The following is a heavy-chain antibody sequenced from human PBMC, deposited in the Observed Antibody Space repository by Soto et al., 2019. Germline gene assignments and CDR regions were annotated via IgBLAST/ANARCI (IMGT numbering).Heavy chain of an antibody. V-gene: IGHV4-59*08. J-gene: IGHJ4*02. CDR2: XYYSGXN. Sequence: XXTLSLTCPVSGGSISSYYWSWIRQPPGKALQWIGAXYYSGXNTYNPSLKSRXTISVDTSTKQFSLKMSSVTDEDTDVYYCARARVGASSFDYWGQGTLVTVSS. CDR1: GGSISSYY. D-gene: IGHD1-26*01. CDR3: ARARVGASSFDY.